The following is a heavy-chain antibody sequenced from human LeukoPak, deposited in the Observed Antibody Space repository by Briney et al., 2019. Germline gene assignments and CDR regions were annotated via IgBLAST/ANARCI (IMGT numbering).Heavy chain of an antibody. CDR2: ISSSSSYI. CDR3: ARGLWSIAAAGSPLWFDP. Sequence: GGSLRLSCAASGFTFSSYSMNWVRQAPGKGLEWVSYISSSSSYIYYADSVKGRFTISRDNAKNSLYLQMNRLRAEDTAVYYCARGLWSIAAAGSPLWFDPCGQGTLVTVSS. V-gene: IGHV3-21*01. CDR1: GFTFSSYS. J-gene: IGHJ5*02. D-gene: IGHD6-13*01.